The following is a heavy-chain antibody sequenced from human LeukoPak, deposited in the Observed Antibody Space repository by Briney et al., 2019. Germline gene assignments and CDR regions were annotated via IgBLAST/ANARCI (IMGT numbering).Heavy chain of an antibody. CDR1: GGSISSSSYY. V-gene: IGHV4-39*01. CDR3: AKREYNYGMGFDY. D-gene: IGHD5-18*01. J-gene: IGHJ4*02. Sequence: KASETLSLTCTVSGGSISSSSYYWGWIRQPPGKGLEWIGSISNSGTTFYNPSLRSRVTISVDTSKNQFSLKLNSVTAADTAIYYCAKREYNYGMGFDYWGQGTLVAVSS. CDR2: ISNSGTT.